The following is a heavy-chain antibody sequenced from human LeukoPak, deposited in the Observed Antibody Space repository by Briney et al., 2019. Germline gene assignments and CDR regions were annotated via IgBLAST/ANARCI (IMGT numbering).Heavy chain of an antibody. J-gene: IGHJ3*02. CDR2: ISAGGETT. V-gene: IGHV3-23*01. Sequence: PGGSLRLSCAASRFRFSTFPMGWVRQAPGKGLEWVSGISAGGETTFYADSVRGRLTISRDNSKNTLYLQMNSLRAGDTAVYYCAKSLLTTATGTGRAFDIWGQGTMVTVSS. D-gene: IGHD1-1*01. CDR1: RFRFSTFP. CDR3: AKSLLTTATGTGRAFDI.